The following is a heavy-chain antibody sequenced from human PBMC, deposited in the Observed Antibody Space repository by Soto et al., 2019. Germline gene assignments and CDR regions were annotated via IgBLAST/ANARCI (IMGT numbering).Heavy chain of an antibody. J-gene: IGHJ5*02. V-gene: IGHV1-18*04. CDR2: LSTFNGNT. CDR3: VRGTVTSGRWFGP. CDR1: ASTFTGYT. Sequence: QVHLVQSGTEVKEPGASVKVSCKASASTFTGYTINWVRQAPGQGLEWMGWLSTFNGNTKYAGNSGGRVTMTTNTSTTTASMELTSLTFDDPAVYFCVRGTVTSGRWFGPWGQGALVSVSS. D-gene: IGHD4-17*01.